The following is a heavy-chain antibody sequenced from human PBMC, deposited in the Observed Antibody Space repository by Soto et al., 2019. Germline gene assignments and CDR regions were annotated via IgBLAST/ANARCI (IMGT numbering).Heavy chain of an antibody. V-gene: IGHV1-46*01. CDR1: GYTFTSYY. Sequence: QVQLVQSGAEVKKPGASVKVSCKASGYTFTSYYMHWVRKAPGQGLEWMGIINPSGGSTSYAQKFQGRVTMTRDTSTSTVYMELSSLRSEDTAVYYCARDSSSGRPFDYWGQGTLVTVSS. D-gene: IGHD6-13*01. CDR2: INPSGGST. J-gene: IGHJ4*02. CDR3: ARDSSSGRPFDY.